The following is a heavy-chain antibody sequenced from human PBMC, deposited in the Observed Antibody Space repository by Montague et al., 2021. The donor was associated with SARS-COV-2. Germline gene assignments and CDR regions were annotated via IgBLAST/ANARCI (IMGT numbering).Heavy chain of an antibody. J-gene: IGHJ6*03. D-gene: IGHD3-10*01. CDR3: ARLGDGVVPSPILGVGPYYSYYYMDV. V-gene: IGHV4-34*01. Sequence: SETLSLTCAAHGGSFSTYSRNWIRQPPGKGLEWIGEIHHGGSTNYNPSLKSRVTISADTSKNQFSLKLTSVAAADTAVYYCARLGDGVVPSPILGVGPYYSYYYMDVWGKGTTVTVSS. CDR1: GGSFSTYS. CDR2: IHHGGST.